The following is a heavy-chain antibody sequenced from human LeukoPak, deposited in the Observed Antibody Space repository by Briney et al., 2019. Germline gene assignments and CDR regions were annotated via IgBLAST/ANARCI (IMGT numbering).Heavy chain of an antibody. J-gene: IGHJ6*03. CDR3: ARGPVIDIAIIPAADNYYYMDV. CDR2: ISAYNGNT. Sequence: ASMKVSCKASGYTFTSYGITWVRQAPGQGLEWMGWISAYNGNTNYAQKVQGRVTMTTDTSTTTAYMELRSLRSDDTAVYYCARGPVIDIAIIPAADNYYYMDVWGKGTTVTVSS. D-gene: IGHD2-2*01. CDR1: GYTFTSYG. V-gene: IGHV1-18*01.